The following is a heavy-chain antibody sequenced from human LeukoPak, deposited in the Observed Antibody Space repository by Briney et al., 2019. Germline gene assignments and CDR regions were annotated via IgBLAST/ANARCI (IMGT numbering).Heavy chain of an antibody. CDR3: ATLEYYYDSSGYSPWDY. CDR1: GYTLTELS. V-gene: IGHV1-24*01. Sequence: ASVKVSCKVSGYTLTELSMHWVRQAPGKGLEWMGGFDPEGGETIYAQKFQGRVTMTEDTSTDTAYMELSSLRSEDTAVYYCATLEYYYDSSGYSPWDYWGQGTLVTVSS. CDR2: FDPEGGET. J-gene: IGHJ4*02. D-gene: IGHD3-22*01.